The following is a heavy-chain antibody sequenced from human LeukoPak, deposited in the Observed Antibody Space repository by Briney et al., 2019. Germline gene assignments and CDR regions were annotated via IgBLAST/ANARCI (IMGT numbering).Heavy chain of an antibody. CDR1: GGSISTYY. Sequence: SETLSLTCTVSGGSISTYYWSWIRQPPGKGLEWIGYISYTVTTNYNPSLKSRVTMSVDTSKNQFSLKLSSVTAADTAVYYCARARWSGPYSYFDYWGQGTLVTVSS. CDR3: ARARWSGPYSYFDY. V-gene: IGHV4-59*12. J-gene: IGHJ4*02. CDR2: ISYTVTT. D-gene: IGHD6-13*01.